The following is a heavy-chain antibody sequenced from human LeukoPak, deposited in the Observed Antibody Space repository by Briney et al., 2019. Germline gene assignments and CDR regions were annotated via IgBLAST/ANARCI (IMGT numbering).Heavy chain of an antibody. J-gene: IGHJ4*02. V-gene: IGHV4-34*01. CDR1: GGSFSGYY. CDR3: ARGLVTTFDY. Sequence: NPSETLSLTCAVYGGSFSGYYWSWIRQPPGKGLEWIGEINHSGSTNYNPSLKSRVTISVDTSKNQFSLKLSSVTAADTAVYYCARGLVTTFDYWGQGTLVTVSS. D-gene: IGHD3-9*01. CDR2: INHSGST.